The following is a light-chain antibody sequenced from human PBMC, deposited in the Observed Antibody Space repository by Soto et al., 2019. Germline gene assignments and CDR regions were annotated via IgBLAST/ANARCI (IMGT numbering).Light chain of an antibody. CDR1: SSDVGGYKY. J-gene: IGLJ3*02. V-gene: IGLV2-14*01. CDR2: EVS. Sequence: QSALTQPASVSGSPGQSITISCTGTSSDVGGYKYVSWYQQHPGKAPKLMIYEVSNRPSGVSNRFSGSKSGNTASLTISGRQAEDEADYYCSSYTSSSTPRVFGGGTKLTVL. CDR3: SSYTSSSTPRV.